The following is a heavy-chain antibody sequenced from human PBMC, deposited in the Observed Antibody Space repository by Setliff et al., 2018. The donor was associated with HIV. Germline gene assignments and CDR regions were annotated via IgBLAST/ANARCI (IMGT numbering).Heavy chain of an antibody. CDR3: SRTRGYTYGYIDY. Sequence: SETLSLTCSVSADSITNTLYSWGWIRQPPGKGLECIGTIYYTGSASYNPSLKSRVSMSVDTSKNQFSLKLTSVTAADTAVYHCSRTRGYTYGYIDYWGQGTLVTVSS. D-gene: IGHD5-18*01. CDR1: ADSITNTLYS. CDR2: IYYTGSA. J-gene: IGHJ4*02. V-gene: IGHV4-39*01.